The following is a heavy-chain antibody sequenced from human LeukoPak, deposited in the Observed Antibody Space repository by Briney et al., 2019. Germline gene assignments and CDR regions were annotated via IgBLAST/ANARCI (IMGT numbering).Heavy chain of an antibody. CDR2: IYYSGST. V-gene: IGHV4-39*07. Sequence: SETLSLTCTVSGGSISSSSYYWGWIRQPPGKGLEWIGSIYYSGSTYYNPSLKSRVTISVDTSKNQFSLKLSSVTAADTAVYYCARDLGSSWFPFNWFDPWGQGTLVTVSS. CDR1: GGSISSSSYY. CDR3: ARDLGSSWFPFNWFDP. J-gene: IGHJ5*02. D-gene: IGHD6-13*01.